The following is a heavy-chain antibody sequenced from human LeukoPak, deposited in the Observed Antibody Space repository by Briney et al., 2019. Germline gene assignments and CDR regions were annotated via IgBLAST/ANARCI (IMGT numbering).Heavy chain of an antibody. CDR3: ARPLLVGVTTVFDP. J-gene: IGHJ5*02. V-gene: IGHV1-2*02. Sequence: ASVKVSCKASGYTFTGYYMHWVRQAPGQGLEWMGWINPNSGDTNYAQKFQGRVTMTRDTSISTAYMELSRLRSDDTAVYYCARPLLVGVTTVFDPWGQGTLVTVSS. CDR1: GYTFTGYY. CDR2: INPNSGDT. D-gene: IGHD4-17*01.